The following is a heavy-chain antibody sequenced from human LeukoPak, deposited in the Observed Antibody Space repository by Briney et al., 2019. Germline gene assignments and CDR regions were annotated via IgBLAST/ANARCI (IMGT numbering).Heavy chain of an antibody. CDR2: INPSGGST. J-gene: IGHJ6*02. Sequence: GASVKVSCKASGYTFTSYYMHWVRQAPGQGLEWMGIINPSGGSTSYAQKFQGRVTITADESTSTAYMELSSLRSEDTAVYYCARNPYCSSTSCYKGSYYYGMDVWGQGTTVTVSS. V-gene: IGHV1-46*01. CDR1: GYTFTSYY. CDR3: ARNPYCSSTSCYKGSYYYGMDV. D-gene: IGHD2-2*02.